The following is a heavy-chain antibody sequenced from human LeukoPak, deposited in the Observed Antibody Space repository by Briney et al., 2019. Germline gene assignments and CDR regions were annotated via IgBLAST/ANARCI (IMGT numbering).Heavy chain of an antibody. CDR2: ISGSGGST. CDR1: GFTFSSYA. Sequence: GGSLRLSCAASGFTFSSYAMSWVRQAPGKGLEWVSAISGSGGSTYYADSVKGRFTISRDNSKNTLYLQMNSLRAEDTAVYYCAAAYYDILTGHFPFDYWGQGTLVTVSS. V-gene: IGHV3-23*01. J-gene: IGHJ4*02. D-gene: IGHD3-9*01. CDR3: AAAYYDILTGHFPFDY.